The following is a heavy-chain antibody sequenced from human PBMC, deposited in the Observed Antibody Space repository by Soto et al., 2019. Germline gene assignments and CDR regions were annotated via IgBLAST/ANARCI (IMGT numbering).Heavy chain of an antibody. CDR2: IHYSGST. Sequence: PSETLSLTCTVSGGSIATDGYYWSWIRQFPGKGLEWIGYIHYSGSTFYNPSLKSRVTISLDTSENQFSLKLTSVTAADTAVYYCARDRVRRGYYFMDVWGKGTTVTVSS. CDR1: GGSIATDGYY. CDR3: ARDRVRRGYYFMDV. J-gene: IGHJ6*03. V-gene: IGHV4-31*03.